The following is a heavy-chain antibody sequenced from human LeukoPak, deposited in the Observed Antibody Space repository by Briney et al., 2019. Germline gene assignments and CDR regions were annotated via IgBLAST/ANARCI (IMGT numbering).Heavy chain of an antibody. V-gene: IGHV4-59*08. J-gene: IGHJ4*02. CDR1: GGSISSYY. CDR3: ASGAQGFVDYFDY. D-gene: IGHD2-15*01. Sequence: SETLSLTCTVSGGSISSYYWSWIRQPPGKGLEWIGYIYYSGSTNYNPSLKSRVTISVDTSKNQFSLKLSSVTAADTAVYYCASGAQGFVDYFDYWGQGTLVTVSS. CDR2: IYYSGST.